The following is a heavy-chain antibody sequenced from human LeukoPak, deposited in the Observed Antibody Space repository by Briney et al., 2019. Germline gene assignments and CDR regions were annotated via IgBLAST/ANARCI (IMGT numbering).Heavy chain of an antibody. CDR3: ARGKKGYDNSDYYLDY. Sequence: ASVKVSCKASGYTFTSYGISWVRQAPGQGLEWMGWISAYNGNTNYAQKLQGRVTMTTDTSISTAYMELSSLRSEDTAVYYCARGKKGYDNSDYYLDYWGQGTLVTVSS. D-gene: IGHD3-22*01. V-gene: IGHV1-18*01. CDR2: ISAYNGNT. CDR1: GYTFTSYG. J-gene: IGHJ4*02.